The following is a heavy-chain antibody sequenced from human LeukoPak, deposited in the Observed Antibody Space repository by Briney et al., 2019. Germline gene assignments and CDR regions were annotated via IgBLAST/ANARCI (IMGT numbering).Heavy chain of an antibody. CDR3: AKDIKKGIAAAGNDY. J-gene: IGHJ4*02. Sequence: GGSLRLSCAASGFTFDDYAMHWVRQAPGKGLEWVSLISGDGGSTYYADSVKDRFTISRDNSKNSLYLQMNSLRTEDTALYHCAKDIKKGIAAAGNDYWGQGTLVTVSS. CDR1: GFTFDDYA. CDR2: ISGDGGST. D-gene: IGHD6-13*01. V-gene: IGHV3-43*02.